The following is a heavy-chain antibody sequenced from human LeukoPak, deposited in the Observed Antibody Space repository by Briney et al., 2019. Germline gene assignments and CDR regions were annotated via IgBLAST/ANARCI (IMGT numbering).Heavy chain of an antibody. Sequence: GASVKVSCKASGYTFTSYAMNWVRQAPGQGLEWMGWINTNTGNPTYAQGFTGRFVFSLDTSVSTAYLQISSLKAEDTAVYYCARVRCSSTSCYDYYYYMDVWGKGTTVTVSS. V-gene: IGHV7-4-1*02. CDR2: INTNTGNP. CDR1: GYTFTSYA. J-gene: IGHJ6*03. CDR3: ARVRCSSTSCYDYYYYMDV. D-gene: IGHD2-2*01.